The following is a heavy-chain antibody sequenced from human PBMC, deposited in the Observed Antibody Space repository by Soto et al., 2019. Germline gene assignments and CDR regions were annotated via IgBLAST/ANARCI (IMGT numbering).Heavy chain of an antibody. CDR1: GFTFSSYN. J-gene: IGHJ4*02. Sequence: GGSLRLSCAASGFTFSSYNMNWVRQAPGKGLEWVSYISRSSSFISYADSVKGRFTISRDNAKNSLYLQMNSLRAEDTAVYYCARGHIVLMVYAQQYYFDYWGQGTLVTVSS. D-gene: IGHD2-8*01. V-gene: IGHV3-21*01. CDR2: ISRSSSFI. CDR3: ARGHIVLMVYAQQYYFDY.